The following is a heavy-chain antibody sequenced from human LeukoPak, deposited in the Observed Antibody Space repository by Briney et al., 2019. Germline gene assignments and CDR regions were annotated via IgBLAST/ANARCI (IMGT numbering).Heavy chain of an antibody. J-gene: IGHJ3*02. V-gene: IGHV3-30-3*01. CDR1: GFTFSSYA. CDR3: AREGASSIAGAFDI. CDR2: ISYDGSNK. Sequence: PGRSLRLSCAASGFTFSSYAMHWVRQAPGKGLEWVAVISYDGSNKYYADSVKGRFTISRDNSKNTLYLQMNSLRAEDTAVYYCAREGASSIAGAFDIWGQGTMVTVSS. D-gene: IGHD6-6*01.